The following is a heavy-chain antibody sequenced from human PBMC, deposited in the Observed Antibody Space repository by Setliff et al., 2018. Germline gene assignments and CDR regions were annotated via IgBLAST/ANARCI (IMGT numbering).Heavy chain of an antibody. CDR1: GGSISRSSYN. CDR3: ARAAGYSSSWYHYYYGMDV. J-gene: IGHJ6*02. D-gene: IGHD6-13*01. Sequence: SETLSLTCTVSGGSISRSSYNWGWIRQPPGKGLEWIGSIYYSGSTYYNPSLKSRVTISVDTSKNQFSLKLSSVTAADTAVYYCARAAGYSSSWYHYYYGMDVWGQGATVTVSS. V-gene: IGHV4-39*01. CDR2: IYYSGST.